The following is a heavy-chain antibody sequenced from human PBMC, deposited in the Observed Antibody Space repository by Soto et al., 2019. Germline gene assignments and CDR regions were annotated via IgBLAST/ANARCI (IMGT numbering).Heavy chain of an antibody. V-gene: IGHV3-33*01. D-gene: IGHD2-15*01. CDR1: GFTFSSYG. Sequence: GGSLRLSCAASGFTFSSYGMHWVRQAPGKGLEWVAVIWYDGSNKYYADSVKGRFTISRDNSKNTLYLQMNSLRAEDTAVYYCASALGYCSGGSCYVSPFDPWGQGTLVTVSS. J-gene: IGHJ5*02. CDR3: ASALGYCSGGSCYVSPFDP. CDR2: IWYDGSNK.